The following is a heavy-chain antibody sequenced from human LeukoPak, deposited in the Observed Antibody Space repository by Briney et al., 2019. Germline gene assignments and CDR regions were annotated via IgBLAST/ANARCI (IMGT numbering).Heavy chain of an antibody. J-gene: IGHJ4*02. CDR2: INPNSGGT. Sequence: ASVKVSCKASGYTFTGYYMHWVRQAPGQGLEWMGRINPNSGGTNYAQKFQGRVTMTRDTSISTAYMELSSLRSGDTAMYFCAREIARGGSYFDYWGQGTLVTVSS. V-gene: IGHV1-2*06. CDR1: GYTFTGYY. D-gene: IGHD1-26*01. CDR3: AREIARGGSYFDY.